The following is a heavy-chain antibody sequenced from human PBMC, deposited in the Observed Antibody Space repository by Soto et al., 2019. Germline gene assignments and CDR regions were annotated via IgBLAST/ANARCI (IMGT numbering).Heavy chain of an antibody. V-gene: IGHV3-15*01. CDR3: ATNVAVVGPSVDS. CDR1: GFTFSNAC. Sequence: DVQLVESGGGLVKPGGSLRLSCAASGFTFSNACMSWVLQAPGTGLEWVGRIKSNTDAGTTDYAAPVKGRFTISRDDSKHTLYLQMNRLKTEDTALYYCATNVAVVGPSVDSWGQGALVTVGS. CDR2: IKSNTDAGTT. D-gene: IGHD6-19*01. J-gene: IGHJ4*02.